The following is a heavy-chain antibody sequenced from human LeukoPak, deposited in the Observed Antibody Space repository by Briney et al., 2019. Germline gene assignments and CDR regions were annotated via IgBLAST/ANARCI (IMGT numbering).Heavy chain of an antibody. D-gene: IGHD3-22*01. CDR3: ARDSSGYLDALDI. J-gene: IGHJ3*02. CDR2: IYYRGST. CDR1: GGSFSGYY. V-gene: IGHV4-59*01. Sequence: SETLSLTCAVYGGSFSGYYWSWIRQPPGKGLEWIGYIYYRGSTNYNPSLKSRVTISIDTSRKQFSLRLSSVTAADTAVYYCARDSSGYLDALDIWGQGTMVTVSS.